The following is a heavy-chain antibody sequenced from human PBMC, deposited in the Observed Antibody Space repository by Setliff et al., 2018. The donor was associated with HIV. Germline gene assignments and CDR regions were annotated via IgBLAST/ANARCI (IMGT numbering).Heavy chain of an antibody. CDR2: VYHSGSS. Sequence: SETLSLTCAVYGGSFSGYSWSWIRQPPGKGPEWIGEVYHSGSSNYNPSLMSRVTISLDTPKNQFSLKLNSVIAADTAVYYCARNRVPSSLWGQGTLVTVSS. CDR1: GGSFSGYS. D-gene: IGHD3-10*01. CDR3: ARNRVPSSL. J-gene: IGHJ4*02. V-gene: IGHV4-34*01.